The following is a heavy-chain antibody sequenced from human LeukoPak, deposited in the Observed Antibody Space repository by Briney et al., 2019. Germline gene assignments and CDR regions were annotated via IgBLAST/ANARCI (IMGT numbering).Heavy chain of an antibody. V-gene: IGHV1-46*01. CDR1: GYTFTSYY. CDR2: INPSGAST. J-gene: IGHJ4*02. Sequence: ASVKVSCKASGYTFTSYYMHWVRQAPGQGLERMGIINPSGASTSYAQKFQGRVTMTRDTSTSTVYMELSSLRSEDTAVYYCARDYYDSSGYYGYYFDYWGQGTLVTVSS. CDR3: ARDYYDSSGYYGYYFDY. D-gene: IGHD3-22*01.